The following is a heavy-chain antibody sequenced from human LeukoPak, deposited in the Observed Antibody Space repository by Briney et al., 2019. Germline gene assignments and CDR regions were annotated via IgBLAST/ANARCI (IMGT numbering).Heavy chain of an antibody. CDR1: GFTFSSYA. J-gene: IGHJ3*02. CDR3: AREIYCSGGSCGDAFDI. Sequence: GRSLRLSCAASGFTFSSYAMHWVRQAPGKGLKWVAVISYDGSNKYYADSVKGRFTISRDNSKNTLYLQMNSLRAEDTAVYYCAREIYCSGGSCGDAFDIWGQGTMVTVSS. CDR2: ISYDGSNK. V-gene: IGHV3-30-3*01. D-gene: IGHD2-15*01.